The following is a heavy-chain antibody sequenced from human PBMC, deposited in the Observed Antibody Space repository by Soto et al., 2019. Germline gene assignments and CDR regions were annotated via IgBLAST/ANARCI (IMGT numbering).Heavy chain of an antibody. J-gene: IGHJ6*02. CDR2: ISDDGSNS. D-gene: IGHD6-13*01. CDR1: GFPFNNYA. V-gene: IGHV3-30*18. CDR3: AKGILAAIFAPSAMAV. Sequence: QVQLVESGGVVVQPGTSLRLSCAASGFPFNNYAMHWVRQRPGKGLDWVEVISDDGSNSYYSDSVKGRFTVSRDRSKNPLSWQMRSLGVEDTAVYYCAKGILAAIFAPSAMAVWGQGTTVTVS.